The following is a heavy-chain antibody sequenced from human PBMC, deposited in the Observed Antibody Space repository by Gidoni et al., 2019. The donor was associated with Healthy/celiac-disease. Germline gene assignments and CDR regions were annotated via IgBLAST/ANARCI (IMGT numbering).Heavy chain of an antibody. J-gene: IGHJ5*02. V-gene: IGHV3-21*01. D-gene: IGHD3-3*01. CDR1: GFTFSSYS. CDR3: ARGYDFWSGYYDWFDP. Sequence: EVQLVESGGGLVKHGGSLRPSCAATGFTFSSYSMNWVRQAPGKGLEWVSSISSSSSYIYYADSVTGRFTISRANAKNSLYLQMNSLRAEDTAVYYCARGYDFWSGYYDWFDPWGQGTLVTVSS. CDR2: ISSSSSYI.